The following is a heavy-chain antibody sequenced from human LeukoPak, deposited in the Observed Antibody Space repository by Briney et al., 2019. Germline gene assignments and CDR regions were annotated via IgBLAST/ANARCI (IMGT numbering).Heavy chain of an antibody. CDR1: GFTFGSYE. CDR2: ISRSVSTI. Sequence: PGGSLRLSCAASGFTFGSYEMHWVRQAPGKGLEWVSYISRSVSTISYADSVKGRFTISRDNAKNSLYLQMNSLRAEDTAVYYCARATSGYTAFNDYWGQGTLVTVSS. D-gene: IGHD2-2*02. CDR3: ARATSGYTAFNDY. J-gene: IGHJ4*02. V-gene: IGHV3-48*03.